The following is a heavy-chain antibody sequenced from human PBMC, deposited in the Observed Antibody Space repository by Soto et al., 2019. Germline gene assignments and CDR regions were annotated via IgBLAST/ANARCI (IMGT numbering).Heavy chain of an antibody. CDR1: GFTFSSYA. D-gene: IGHD1-1*01. V-gene: IGHV3-23*01. CDR2: ISGSGGGT. Sequence: GGSLRLSCAAPGFTFSSYAMSWVRQAPGKGLEWVSSISGSGGGTYYADSVKGRFTFSRDNSKNTLYLQMNSLRAEDTAVYYCAKFGMATTKRSPPYYIDYWGQGALVTVSS. J-gene: IGHJ4*02. CDR3: AKFGMATTKRSPPYYIDY.